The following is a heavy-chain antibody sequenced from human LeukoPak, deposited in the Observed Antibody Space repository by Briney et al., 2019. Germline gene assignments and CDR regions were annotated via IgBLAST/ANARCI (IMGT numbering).Heavy chain of an antibody. CDR2: LSGNSGSI. V-gene: IGHV3-9*01. CDR1: GFSFDDYA. D-gene: IGHD6-19*01. CDR3: VKEMYSSGWSFDY. Sequence: GRSLRLSCVASGFSFDDYAMHWVRQVPGKGLDWVSGLSGNSGSIGYADSVKGRFTISRDNAKNSLYLQMNSLRAEDTALYYCVKEMYSSGWSFDYWGQGTLVTVTS. J-gene: IGHJ4*02.